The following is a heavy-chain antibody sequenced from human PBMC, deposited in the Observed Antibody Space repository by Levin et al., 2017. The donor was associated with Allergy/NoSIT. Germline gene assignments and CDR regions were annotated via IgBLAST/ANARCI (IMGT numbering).Heavy chain of an antibody. Sequence: GGSLRLSCAASGFIFGNTWMSWVRQAPGKGLEWVGRIKSNTDGGTADYAAPVKGRFTISRDDSKNTLYLQMNSLKPEDTAVYYCTTEGVVGITSVFDYWGQGALVTVSS. CDR1: GFIFGNTW. CDR3: TTEGVVGITSVFDY. CDR2: IKSNTDGGTA. D-gene: IGHD1-26*01. V-gene: IGHV3-15*01. J-gene: IGHJ4*02.